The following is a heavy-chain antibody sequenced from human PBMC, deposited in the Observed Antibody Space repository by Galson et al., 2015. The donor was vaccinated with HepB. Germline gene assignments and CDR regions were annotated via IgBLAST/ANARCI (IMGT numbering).Heavy chain of an antibody. CDR2: ISGSGGST. V-gene: IGHV3-23*01. J-gene: IGHJ4*02. D-gene: IGHD3-22*01. Sequence: SLRHSCAASGFTFSGSAIHWVRQASGKGLEWVASISGSGGSTYYADSVKGRFTVSRDNSLDTVDLQMDSLRVDDTAVYYCAKDYLPYYDRWGSYSDLYYFDYWGQGTLVTVSS. CDR3: AKDYLPYYDRWGSYSDLYYFDY. CDR1: GFTFSGSA.